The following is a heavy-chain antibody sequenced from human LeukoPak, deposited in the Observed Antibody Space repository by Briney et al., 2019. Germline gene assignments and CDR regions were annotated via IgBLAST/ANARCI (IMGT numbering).Heavy chain of an antibody. CDR2: INLNSGGT. J-gene: IGHJ4*02. CDR1: GYTFTGYY. D-gene: IGHD2-8*02. V-gene: IGHV1-2*02. Sequence: ASVKVSCKASGYTFTGYYMHWVRQAPGQGLEWMGWINLNSGGTNYAQKFQGRVTMTRDTSISTAYMELSRLRSDDTAVYYCARDLVGRPGDYWGQGTLVTVSS. CDR3: ARDLVGRPGDY.